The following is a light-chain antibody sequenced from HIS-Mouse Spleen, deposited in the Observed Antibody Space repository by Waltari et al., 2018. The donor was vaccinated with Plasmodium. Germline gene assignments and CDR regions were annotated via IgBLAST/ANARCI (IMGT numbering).Light chain of an antibody. J-gene: IGLJ3*02. CDR3: YSTDSSGNHRV. Sequence: SYELTPPPSVSVSPGQTARITCPGDSLPKKYAYWYQQKSGQAPVLVIYEDSQRPSGIPERFSGSSSGTMATLTISGAQVEDEADYYCYSTDSSGNHRVFGGGTKLTVL. CDR1: SLPKKY. CDR2: EDS. V-gene: IGLV3-10*01.